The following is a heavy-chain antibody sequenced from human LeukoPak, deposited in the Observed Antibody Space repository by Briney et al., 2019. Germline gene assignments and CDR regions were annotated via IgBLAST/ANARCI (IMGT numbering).Heavy chain of an antibody. Sequence: SETLSLTCTVSGGSISSSNYYWGWIRQPPGKGLEWIGSIYYSGSTYYNPSLNSRFTISVDTSKNHFSLRLTSVTAADTAVYYCARVYYSNSYDYWYFDLWGRGTLATVSS. J-gene: IGHJ2*01. D-gene: IGHD6-13*01. CDR1: GGSISSSNYY. CDR2: IYYSGST. V-gene: IGHV4-39*07. CDR3: ARVYYSNSYDYWYFDL.